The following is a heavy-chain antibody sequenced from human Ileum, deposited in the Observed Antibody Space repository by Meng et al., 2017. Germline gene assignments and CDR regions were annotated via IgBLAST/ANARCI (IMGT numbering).Heavy chain of an antibody. CDR1: GGSFSGYY. CDR2: INHSGSP. Sequence: QGPLQQWGAGLLKPSEALSLTCAVYGGSFSGYYWSWIRQPPGKGLEWIGEINHSGSPNYNPSLKSRVTISVDTSKNQFSLKLSSVTAADTAVYYCARTSGWFYYWGQGTLVTVSS. CDR3: ARTSGWFYY. V-gene: IGHV4-34*01. D-gene: IGHD6-19*01. J-gene: IGHJ4*02.